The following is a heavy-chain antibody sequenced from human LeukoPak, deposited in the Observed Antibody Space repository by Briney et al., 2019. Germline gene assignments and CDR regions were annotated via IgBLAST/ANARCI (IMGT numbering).Heavy chain of an antibody. CDR1: GGTFSSYA. CDR2: IIPIFGTA. CDR3: AGTWVDTAMVHAFDI. V-gene: IGHV1-69*06. J-gene: IGHJ3*02. D-gene: IGHD5-18*01. Sequence: EASVKVSCKASGGTFSSYAISWVRQAPGQGLEWMGGIIPIFGTANYAQKFQGRVTITADKSTSTAYMELSSLRSEDTAVYYRAGTWVDTAMVHAFDIWGQGTMVTVSS.